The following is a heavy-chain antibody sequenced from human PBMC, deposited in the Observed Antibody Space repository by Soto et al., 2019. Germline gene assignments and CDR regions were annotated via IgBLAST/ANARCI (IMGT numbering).Heavy chain of an antibody. D-gene: IGHD1-1*01. CDR3: ARSSLYGLVV. CDR2: IYYSGNT. V-gene: IGHV4-30-4*01. CDR1: GGSISSGYYY. Sequence: QVQLQESGPGLVKPSQTLSLTCSVSGGSISSGYYYWSWIRQPPGKGLEWIGNIYYSGNTYYNPSLKSRLIISIHTSKNQFSLQVGSVTAAGTAVYYWARSSLYGLVVWGQVTTVTVS. J-gene: IGHJ6*02.